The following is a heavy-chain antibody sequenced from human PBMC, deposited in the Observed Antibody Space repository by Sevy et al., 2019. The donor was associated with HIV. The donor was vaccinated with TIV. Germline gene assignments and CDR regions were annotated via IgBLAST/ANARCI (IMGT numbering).Heavy chain of an antibody. Sequence: ASVKVSCKASGGTFINYAVTWVRQAPGQGLEWMGGFIPMFDTTNSAQKFQGRVTLTVDGSTSTAYMELSSLRSEDTAIYYFASSFFDSSGYSPLFSYGMDVWAQGTTVTVSS. D-gene: IGHD3-22*01. CDR3: ASSFFDSSGYSPLFSYGMDV. CDR1: GGTFINYA. V-gene: IGHV1-69*13. J-gene: IGHJ6*02. CDR2: FIPMFDTT.